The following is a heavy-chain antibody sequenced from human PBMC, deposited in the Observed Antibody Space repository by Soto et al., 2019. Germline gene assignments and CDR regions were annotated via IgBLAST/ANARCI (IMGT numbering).Heavy chain of an antibody. Sequence: EVQLVESGGGLVKPGGSLRLSCAASGFAFNNYNMNWVRQAPGKGLEWVSSISSSSSYIYYADSVKGRFTISRDNAKNSLYLQMNSLRAEDTAVYYCARGNYGDYLDWRQGTLVTVSS. D-gene: IGHD4-17*01. V-gene: IGHV3-21*01. CDR1: GFAFNNYN. CDR2: ISSSSSYI. J-gene: IGHJ4*02. CDR3: ARGNYGDYLD.